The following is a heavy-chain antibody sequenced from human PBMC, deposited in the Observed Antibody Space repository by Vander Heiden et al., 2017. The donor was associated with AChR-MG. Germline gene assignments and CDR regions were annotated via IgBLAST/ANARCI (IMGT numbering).Heavy chain of an antibody. CDR1: GFPFSDHF. V-gene: IGHV3-72*01. J-gene: IGHJ4*02. D-gene: IGHD6-19*01. CDR2: SRNKANSYTT. Sequence: EVQLVESGGGLVQPGGSLRLSCAASGFPFSDHFMDWVRQAPGKGLEWVGRSRNKANSYTTKYAASVEGRFTISRDDSKNSLYLQMNSLKTEDTAVYYCARASYSSGWMSDYWGQGTLVTVSS. CDR3: ARASYSSGWMSDY.